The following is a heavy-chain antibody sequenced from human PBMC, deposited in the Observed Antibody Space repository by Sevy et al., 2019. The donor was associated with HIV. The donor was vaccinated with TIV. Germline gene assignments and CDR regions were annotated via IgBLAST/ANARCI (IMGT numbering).Heavy chain of an antibody. CDR2: IIPIFGTA. CDR3: VRGPNGSYLLYYFDN. D-gene: IGHD3-10*01. V-gene: IGHV1-69*13. J-gene: IGHJ4*02. CDR1: GGTFSSYA. Sequence: ASVKVSCKASGGTFSSYAISWVRQAPGQGLEWLGGIIPIFGTANYAQKFQGRVIITADESTRTVYMELSSLKSGDTAVYYCVRGPNGSYLLYYFDNWGQGTLVTVSS.